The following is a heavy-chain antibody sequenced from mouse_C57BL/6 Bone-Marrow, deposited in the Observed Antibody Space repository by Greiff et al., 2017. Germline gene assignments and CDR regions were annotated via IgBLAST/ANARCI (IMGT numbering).Heavy chain of an antibody. Sequence: QVQLQQPGPELVKPGASVKLSCKASGYTFTSYWMHWVKQRPGQGLEWIGNINPSNGGTNYNEKFKSKATLTVDKSSSTAYMQLSSLTSEDSAVYYCARRQGIYYYGSSYWYFDVWGTGTTVTVSS. CDR2: INPSNGGT. V-gene: IGHV1-53*01. CDR1: GYTFTSYW. D-gene: IGHD1-1*01. J-gene: IGHJ1*03. CDR3: ARRQGIYYYGSSYWYFDV.